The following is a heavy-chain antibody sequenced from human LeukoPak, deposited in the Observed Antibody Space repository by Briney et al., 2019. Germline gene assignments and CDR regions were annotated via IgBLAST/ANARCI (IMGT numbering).Heavy chain of an antibody. CDR1: GFTFSSYA. D-gene: IGHD6-13*01. J-gene: IGHJ4*02. Sequence: GGSLRLSCAASGFTFSSYAMHWVRQAPGKGLEWVAVISYDGSNKYYADSVKGRFTISRDNSKNTLYLQMNSLRAEDTAVYYCARPPKRSYSSSWYVYWGQGTLVTVSS. CDR2: ISYDGSNK. V-gene: IGHV3-30-3*01. CDR3: ARPPKRSYSSSWYVY.